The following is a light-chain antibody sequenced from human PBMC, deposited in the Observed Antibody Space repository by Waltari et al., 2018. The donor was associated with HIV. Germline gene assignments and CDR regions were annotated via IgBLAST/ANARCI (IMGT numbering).Light chain of an antibody. CDR1: SLRSYY. CDR2: GKN. J-gene: IGLJ2*01. V-gene: IGLV3-19*01. Sequence: SVALGQTVRITCQGDSLRSYYASWYQQKPGQAPVLVIYGKNTRPSGIPDRFSASSSGTTASLTISGAQAEDEADYYCNSRDTSGNHQVFGGGTTLTVL. CDR3: NSRDTSGNHQV.